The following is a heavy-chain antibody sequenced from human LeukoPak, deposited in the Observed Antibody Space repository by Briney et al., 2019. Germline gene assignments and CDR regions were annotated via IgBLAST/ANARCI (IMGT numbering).Heavy chain of an antibody. CDR3: ARAVAGSYYYYYYMDV. CDR1: GYTFTGYY. D-gene: IGHD6-19*01. V-gene: IGHV1-2*02. Sequence: VASVKVSCKASGYTFTGYYMHWVRQAPGQGLEWMGWINPNSGGTNYAQKFQGRVTMTRNTSISTAYMELSSLRSEDTAVYYCARAVAGSYYYYYYMDVWGKGTTVTISS. CDR2: INPNSGGT. J-gene: IGHJ6*03.